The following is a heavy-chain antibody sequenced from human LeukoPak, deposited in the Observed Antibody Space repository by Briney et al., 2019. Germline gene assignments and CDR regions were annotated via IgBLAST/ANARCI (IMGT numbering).Heavy chain of an antibody. V-gene: IGHV3-23*01. J-gene: IGHJ4*02. CDR2: ISGSGGST. CDR1: GFSVSSNY. CDR3: AKGRVAGNWIFDY. Sequence: PGGSLRLSCAASGFSVSSNYLSWVRQAPGKGLEWVSAISGSGGSTYYADSVKGRFTISRDNSKNTLYLQMNSLRAEDTAVYYCAKGRVAGNWIFDYWGQGTLVTVSS. D-gene: IGHD6-19*01.